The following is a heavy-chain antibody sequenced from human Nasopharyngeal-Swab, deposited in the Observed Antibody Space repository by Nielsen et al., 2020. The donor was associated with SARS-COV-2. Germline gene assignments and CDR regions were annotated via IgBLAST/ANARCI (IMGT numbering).Heavy chain of an antibody. CDR2: ISSSTSYI. CDR3: ARDGFGESPYYYYYGMDV. CDR1: GFTFSNYS. Sequence: GESLKISCAASGFTFSNYSMNWVRQAPGKGLEWVSSISSSTSYIYCADSVKGRFTISRDNAKNSLYLQMNGLRAEDTAVYYCARDGFGESPYYYYYGMDVWGQGTAVTVSS. D-gene: IGHD3-10*01. J-gene: IGHJ6*02. V-gene: IGHV3-21*01.